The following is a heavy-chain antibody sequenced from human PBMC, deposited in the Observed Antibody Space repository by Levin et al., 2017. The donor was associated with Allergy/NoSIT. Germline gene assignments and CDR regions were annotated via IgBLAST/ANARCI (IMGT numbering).Heavy chain of an antibody. CDR2: IYSGGST. D-gene: IGHD4-23*01. CDR1: GFTVSSNY. CDR3: ASGGNGGNSGGYYYYGMDV. V-gene: IGHV3-53*01. J-gene: IGHJ6*02. Sequence: GGSLRLSCAASGFTVSSNYMSWVRQAPGKGLEWVSVIYSGGSTYYADSVKGRFTISRDNSKNTLYLQMNSLRAEDTAVYYCASGGNGGNSGGYYYYGMDVWGQGTTVTVSS.